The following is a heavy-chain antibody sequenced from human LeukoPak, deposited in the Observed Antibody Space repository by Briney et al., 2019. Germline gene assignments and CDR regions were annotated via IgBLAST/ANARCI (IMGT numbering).Heavy chain of an antibody. D-gene: IGHD3-10*01. CDR2: IWYDGSNK. J-gene: IGHJ4*02. V-gene: IGHV3-33*01. CDR1: GFTFSSYG. Sequence: GGSLRLSCAASGFTFSSYGMHWVRQAPGKGLEWVAVIWYDGSNKYYADSVKGRFAISRDNSKNTLYLQMNSLRAEDTAVYYCARAHYGSGSYYWGDGLDYWGQGTLVTVSS. CDR3: ARAHYGSGSYYWGDGLDY.